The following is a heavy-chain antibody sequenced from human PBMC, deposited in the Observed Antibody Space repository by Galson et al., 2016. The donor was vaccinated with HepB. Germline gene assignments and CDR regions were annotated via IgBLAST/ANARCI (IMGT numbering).Heavy chain of an antibody. D-gene: IGHD1-26*01. CDR3: ARDYYDSPWSMDV. CDR1: GDSTGAYY. J-gene: IGHJ6*03. Sequence: SETLSLTCTISGDSTGAYYWTWIRQSPGKGLEWIGHLYSGSRHTYYNPSLRGRVIISLDTSKNRVSLRLNSVTAADTAVYYCARDYYDSPWSMDVWGKGTAVTVSS. V-gene: IGHV4-59*01. CDR2: LYSGSRHT.